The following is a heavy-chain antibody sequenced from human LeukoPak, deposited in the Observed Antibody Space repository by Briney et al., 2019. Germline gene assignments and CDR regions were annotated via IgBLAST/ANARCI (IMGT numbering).Heavy chain of an antibody. J-gene: IGHJ4*02. D-gene: IGHD3-9*01. CDR1: GGTLSSYA. V-gene: IGHV1-18*03. CDR3: ARAHYDILSGYYRFDY. Sequence: AAVKVSCKASGGTLSSYAISWVRQAPGHALEWMGWISVYHGNTNYAQKLQGRVNMTTDTSTSTAYMDLRSLRSDDMAVYYCARAHYDILSGYYRFDYWGQGTLVTVSS. CDR2: ISVYHGNT.